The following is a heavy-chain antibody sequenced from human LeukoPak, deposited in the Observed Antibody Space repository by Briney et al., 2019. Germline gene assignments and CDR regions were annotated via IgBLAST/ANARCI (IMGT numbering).Heavy chain of an antibody. CDR3: AKGRGVAAAGTGVLGY. Sequence: GRSLRLSCAASGFTFSSYGMHWVRQAPGKGLEWVAVISYDGSNKYYADSVKGRFTISRDNSKNTLYLRMNSLRAEDTAVYYCAKGRGVAAAGTGVLGYWGQGTLVTVSS. D-gene: IGHD6-13*01. CDR1: GFTFSSYG. CDR2: ISYDGSNK. J-gene: IGHJ4*02. V-gene: IGHV3-30*18.